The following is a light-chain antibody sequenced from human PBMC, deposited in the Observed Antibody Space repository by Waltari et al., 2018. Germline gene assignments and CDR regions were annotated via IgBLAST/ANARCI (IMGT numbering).Light chain of an antibody. V-gene: IGKV1-5*03. Sequence: DIQMTQSPSTLSASVGDTFTITCRASQSISNWLALYQQKPGKAAKLLIYKASTLESGVPSGFSGSGSGTEVTLTIRSLQPDDFATYYGQQNNSYALLTFGGGTKVEMK. CDR3: QQNNSYALLT. CDR1: QSISNW. J-gene: IGKJ4*01. CDR2: KAS.